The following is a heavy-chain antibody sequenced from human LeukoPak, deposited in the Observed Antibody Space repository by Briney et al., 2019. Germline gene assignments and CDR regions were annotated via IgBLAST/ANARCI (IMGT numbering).Heavy chain of an antibody. D-gene: IGHD5-18*01. V-gene: IGHV1-3*01. CDR2: INAGNGNT. CDR1: GYTFTSYA. J-gene: IGHJ4*02. Sequence: GASVKVSCKASGYTFTSYAMHWVRQAPGQRLEWMGWINAGNGNTKYSQKFQGRVTITRDTSASTAYMELSSLRSEDTAVYYCARDGGYSYGCAYWGQGTLVTVSS. CDR3: ARDGGYSYGCAY.